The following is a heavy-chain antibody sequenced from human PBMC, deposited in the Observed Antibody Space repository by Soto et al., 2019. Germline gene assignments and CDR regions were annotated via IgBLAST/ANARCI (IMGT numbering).Heavy chain of an antibody. V-gene: IGHV3-66*04. CDR1: GFTVRSNY. CDR3: ASQEANYDFWSGYGDTYSYYYMDV. J-gene: IGHJ6*03. D-gene: IGHD3-3*01. CDR2: IYSGGST. Sequence: EVQLVESGGGLVQPGGSLRLSCAASGFTVRSNYMSWVRQAPGKGLEWVSVIYSGGSTYYTESVKGRFIISRDNSKNTLFLQMNSLRAEDTAVYYCASQEANYDFWSGYGDTYSYYYMDVWGKGTTVTVSS.